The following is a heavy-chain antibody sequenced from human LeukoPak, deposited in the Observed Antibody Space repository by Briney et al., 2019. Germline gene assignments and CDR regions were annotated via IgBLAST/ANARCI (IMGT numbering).Heavy chain of an antibody. J-gene: IGHJ1*01. CDR1: GYSFTSYW. CDR3: ARPACSSTSCYLYFQH. CDR2: IYPANSDT. Sequence: GESLQISFKASGYSFTSYWIGWGRPRPGKGVEWMAIIYPANSDTRYSPSFQGQVTISADKSISTAYLQWSSLKASDTAMYYCARPACSSTSCYLYFQHWGQGTLVTVSS. V-gene: IGHV5-51*01. D-gene: IGHD2-2*01.